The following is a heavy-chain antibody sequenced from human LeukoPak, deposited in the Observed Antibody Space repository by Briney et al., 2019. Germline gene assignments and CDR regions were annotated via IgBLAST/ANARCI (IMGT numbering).Heavy chain of an antibody. CDR2: ISYDGSNK. D-gene: IGHD4-17*01. V-gene: IGHV3-30-3*01. J-gene: IGHJ1*01. CDR1: GFTFSSYA. CDR3: AGDYPSSSGIPVYFQH. Sequence: PGGSLRLSCAASGFTFSSYAMHWVRQAPGKGLEWVAVISYDGSNKYYADSVKGRFTISRDNSKNTLYLQMNSLRAEDTAVYYCAGDYPSSSGIPVYFQHWGQGTLVTVSS.